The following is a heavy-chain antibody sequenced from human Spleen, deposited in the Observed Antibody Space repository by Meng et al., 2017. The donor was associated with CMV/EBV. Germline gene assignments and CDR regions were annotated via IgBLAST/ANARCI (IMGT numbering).Heavy chain of an antibody. D-gene: IGHD2-2*01. J-gene: IGHJ6*02. CDR1: GFTFSNYA. CDR2: ISGRGDTT. V-gene: IGHV3-23*01. CDR3: AKDGRGTVYCSSASCYWEYGMDV. Sequence: GGSLRLSCSASGFTFSNYAMSWVRQAPGKGLEGVSGISGRGDTTYYADSVKGRFTISRDNSKNTLYLQMNSLRVEDTALYYCAKDGRGTVYCSSASCYWEYGMDVWGQGTTVTVSS.